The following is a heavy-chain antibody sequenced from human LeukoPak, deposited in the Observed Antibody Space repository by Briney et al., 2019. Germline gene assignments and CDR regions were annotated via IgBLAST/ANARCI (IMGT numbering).Heavy chain of an antibody. Sequence: SETLSLTCTVSGGSISSGDYYWSWIRQPPGKGLEWIGYIYYSGSTYYNPSLKSRVTISVDTSKNQFSLKLSSVTAADTAVYYCARVSSDSSGYYYDLDYWGRGTLVTVSS. V-gene: IGHV4-30-4*01. CDR1: GGSISSGDYY. CDR3: ARVSSDSSGYYYDLDY. CDR2: IYYSGST. D-gene: IGHD3-22*01. J-gene: IGHJ4*02.